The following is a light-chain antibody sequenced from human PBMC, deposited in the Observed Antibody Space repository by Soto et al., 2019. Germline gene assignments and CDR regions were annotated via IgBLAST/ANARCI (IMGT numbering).Light chain of an antibody. Sequence: QSVLTQPPSASGTPGQRVTISCSGSTSNIGINSVFWYQHLPGTAPKLLIYRSNQRASGVPDRFSASKSGTSASLAISGLRSEDEADYYWAARHARVSGQVFGGGTQLTVL. CDR2: RSN. CDR3: AARHARVSGQV. V-gene: IGLV1-47*01. J-gene: IGLJ2*01. CDR1: TSNIGINS.